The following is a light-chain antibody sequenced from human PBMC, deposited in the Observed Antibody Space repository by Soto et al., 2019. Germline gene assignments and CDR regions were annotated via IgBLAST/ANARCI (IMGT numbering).Light chain of an antibody. Sequence: EIVLTQSPGTLSLSPGERATLSCRASQSVTSSYLAWYQQKPGQAPRLLISGASSRATGIPDRFSGSGSGTEFTLTISRLEPEDFAVYFCQPYSTSRLTFGGGTKVEIK. CDR2: GAS. J-gene: IGKJ4*01. CDR3: QPYSTSRLT. CDR1: QSVTSSY. V-gene: IGKV3-20*01.